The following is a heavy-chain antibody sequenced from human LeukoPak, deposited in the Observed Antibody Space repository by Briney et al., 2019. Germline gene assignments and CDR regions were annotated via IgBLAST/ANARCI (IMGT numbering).Heavy chain of an antibody. CDR3: ASRYCSSTSCYTSLPYNWFDP. D-gene: IGHD2-2*02. CDR1: GFTFSSYS. J-gene: IGHJ5*02. Sequence: GGSLRLSCAASGFTFSSYSMNWVRQAPGKGLEWVSSISSSSSYIYYADSVKGRFTISRDNAKNSLYLQMNSLRAEDTAVYYCASRYCSSTSCYTSLPYNWFDPWGQGTLVTVSS. V-gene: IGHV3-21*01. CDR2: ISSSSSYI.